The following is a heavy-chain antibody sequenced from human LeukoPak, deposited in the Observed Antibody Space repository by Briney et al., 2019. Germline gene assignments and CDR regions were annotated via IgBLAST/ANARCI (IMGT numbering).Heavy chain of an antibody. J-gene: IGHJ4*02. Sequence: GGSLRLSCAASGFTFSSYSMNWVRQAPGKGLEWVSSISSSSSYIYYADSVKGRFTISRDNAKNSLYLQMNSLRAGDTAVYYCARDVGIAVAGPLRYWGQGTLVTVSS. CDR2: ISSSSSYI. CDR3: ARDVGIAVAGPLRY. D-gene: IGHD6-19*01. V-gene: IGHV3-21*01. CDR1: GFTFSSYS.